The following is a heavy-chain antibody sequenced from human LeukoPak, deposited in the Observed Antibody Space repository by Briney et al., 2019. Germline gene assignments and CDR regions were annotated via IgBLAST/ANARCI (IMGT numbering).Heavy chain of an antibody. J-gene: IGHJ6*02. Sequence: SETLSLTCTVSGGSISSYYWSWIRQPPGKGLEWIGYIYYSGSTNYNPSLKSRVTISVDTSKNQFSLKLSSVTAADTAVYYCARLEDDYGSGSYDCYYGMDVWGQGTTVTVSS. V-gene: IGHV4-59*08. CDR2: IYYSGST. D-gene: IGHD3-10*01. CDR1: GGSISSYY. CDR3: ARLEDDYGSGSYDCYYGMDV.